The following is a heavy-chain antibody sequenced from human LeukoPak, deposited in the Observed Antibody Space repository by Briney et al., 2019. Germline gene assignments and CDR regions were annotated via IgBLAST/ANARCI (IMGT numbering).Heavy chain of an antibody. D-gene: IGHD2-8*01. Sequence: SETLSLTCTVSGGSINRSEYYWGWIRQPPGKGLEWIGSISYSGNTCYNPSLKSRVTISVDTSKNQFSLKLSSVTAADTAVYYCARHVEYCTNGVCYYYYYYYMDVWGKGTTVTVSS. CDR2: ISYSGNT. J-gene: IGHJ6*03. CDR1: GGSINRSEYY. CDR3: ARHVEYCTNGVCYYYYYYYMDV. V-gene: IGHV4-39*01.